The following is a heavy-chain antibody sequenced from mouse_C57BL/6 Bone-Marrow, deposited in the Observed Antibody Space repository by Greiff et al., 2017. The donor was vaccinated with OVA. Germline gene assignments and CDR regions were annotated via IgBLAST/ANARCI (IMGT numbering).Heavy chain of an antibody. CDR3: ARDYYGSGDY. J-gene: IGHJ4*01. V-gene: IGHV5-4*01. CDR2: ISAGGSYT. CDR1: GFTFSSYA. D-gene: IGHD1-1*01. Sequence: VQLKESGGGLVKPGGSLKLSCAASGFTFSSYAMSWVRQTPEKRLEWVATISAGGSYTYYPDNVKGRFTISRDNAKNNLYLQMSHLKSEETAMYYCARDYYGSGDYWGQGTSVTVSS.